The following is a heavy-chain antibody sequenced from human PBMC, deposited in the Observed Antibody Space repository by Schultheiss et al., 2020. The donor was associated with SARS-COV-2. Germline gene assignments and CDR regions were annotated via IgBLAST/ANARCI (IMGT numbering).Heavy chain of an antibody. D-gene: IGHD3-3*01. V-gene: IGHV3-7*03. Sequence: GGSLRLSCAASGFTFTDYWMNWVRQAPGKGLEWVASIKFDGNEKKYVDSVKGRFTISRDNAESSLYLQMNSLTAEDTAIYYCTRDGVAPGLYFDFWGQGTLVTVSS. CDR2: IKFDGNEK. J-gene: IGHJ4*02. CDR3: TRDGVAPGLYFDF. CDR1: GFTFTDYW.